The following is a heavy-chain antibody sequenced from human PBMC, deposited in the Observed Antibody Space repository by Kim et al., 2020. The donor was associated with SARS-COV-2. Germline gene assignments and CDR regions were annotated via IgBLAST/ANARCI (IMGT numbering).Heavy chain of an antibody. CDR1: GFTFSSYA. D-gene: IGHD5-12*01. Sequence: GGSLRLSCAASGFTFSSYAMSWVRQAPGKGLEWVSAISGSGGYTYYADSVKGRFTISRDNSKNTLYLQMNSLRAEDTAVYYCVQGVSSSRWLVFDYWGQGTLVTVSS. V-gene: IGHV3-23*01. J-gene: IGHJ4*02. CDR3: VQGVSSSRWLVFDY. CDR2: ISGSGGYT.